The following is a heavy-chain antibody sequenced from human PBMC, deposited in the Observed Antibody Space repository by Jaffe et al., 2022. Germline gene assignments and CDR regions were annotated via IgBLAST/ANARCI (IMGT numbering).Heavy chain of an antibody. CDR2: IDWEDDK. CDR3: ARTGANSAWEYFHH. D-gene: IGHD1-1*01. Sequence: QVTLRESGPALVKPTQTLTLTCTFSGFSLSTGGMCVSWVRQPPGKALEWLALIDWEDDKYYNTSLKTRLTISKDTSKNQVVLTMTNMDPVDTATYYCARTGANSAWEYFHHWGQGTLVTVSS. J-gene: IGHJ1*01. V-gene: IGHV2-70*20. CDR1: GFSLSTGGMC.